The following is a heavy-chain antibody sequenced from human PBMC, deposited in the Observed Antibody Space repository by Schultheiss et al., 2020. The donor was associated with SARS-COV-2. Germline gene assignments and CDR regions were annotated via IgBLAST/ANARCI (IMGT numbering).Heavy chain of an antibody. V-gene: IGHV3-13*05. Sequence: GESLKISCAASGFTFSSYDMHWVRQATGKGLEWVSAIGTAGDPYYPGSVKGRFTISRDNSKNTLYLQMNSLRAEDTAVYYCARTYYYDSSGYPDAFDIWGQGTMVTVSS. CDR3: ARTYYYDSSGYPDAFDI. CDR1: GFTFSSYD. J-gene: IGHJ3*02. CDR2: IGTAGDP. D-gene: IGHD3-22*01.